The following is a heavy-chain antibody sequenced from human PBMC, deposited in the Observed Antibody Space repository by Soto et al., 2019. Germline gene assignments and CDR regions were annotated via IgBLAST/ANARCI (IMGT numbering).Heavy chain of an antibody. J-gene: IGHJ4*02. CDR2: IYYSGST. CDR1: GGSISSSSYY. Sequence: QLQLQESGPGLVKPSETLSLTCTVSGGSISSSSYYWGWIRQPPGKGLEWIGSIYYSGSTYYNPSLKSRVTISVDTSKNQFSLKLSSVTAADTAVYYCARFRGLPNDFDYWGQGTLVTVSS. V-gene: IGHV4-39*01. D-gene: IGHD1-1*01. CDR3: ARFRGLPNDFDY.